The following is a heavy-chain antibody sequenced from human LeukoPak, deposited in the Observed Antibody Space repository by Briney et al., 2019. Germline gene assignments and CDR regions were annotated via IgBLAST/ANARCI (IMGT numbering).Heavy chain of an antibody. CDR2: IKQDGSEK. CDR1: GFTFSSYW. D-gene: IGHD2-15*01. Sequence: PGGSLRLSCAASGFTFSSYWMSWVRQAPGKGLEWVANIKQDGSEKYYVDSVKGRFTISRDNAKNSLYLQMNSLRAEDTAVYYCARDSSGLLCSGGSCYDQNYYYYYYMDVWGKGTTVTVSS. J-gene: IGHJ6*03. V-gene: IGHV3-7*01. CDR3: ARDSSGLLCSGGSCYDQNYYYYYYMDV.